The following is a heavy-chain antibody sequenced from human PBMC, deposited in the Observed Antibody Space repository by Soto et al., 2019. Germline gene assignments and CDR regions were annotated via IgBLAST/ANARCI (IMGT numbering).Heavy chain of an antibody. CDR2: MYYSGIT. V-gene: IGHV4-31*03. CDR3: ARAINDFWSGFSYYFDS. Sequence: SETLSLTCTVSGGSISSGGNYWTWVRQYPGKGLEWIGYMYYSGITYHNPSPKSRITISVDTSKNQFSLSLSSVTAADTAMYYCARAINDFWSGFSYYFDSWGQGTLVTVSS. J-gene: IGHJ4*02. D-gene: IGHD3-3*01. CDR1: GGSISSGGNY.